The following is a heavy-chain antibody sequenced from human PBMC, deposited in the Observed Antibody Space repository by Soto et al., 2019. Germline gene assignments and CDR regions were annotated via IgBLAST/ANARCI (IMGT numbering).Heavy chain of an antibody. J-gene: IGHJ6*02. CDR2: IYYSGST. D-gene: IGHD6-6*01. CDR3: ARQSSIGSVTPHFYYYYGMDF. CDR1: GGSISSYY. Sequence: PSETLSLTCTVSGGSISSYYWSWIRQPPGKGLEWIGYIYYSGSTNYNPSLKSRVTISVDTSKNQFSLKLSSVTAADTAVYYCARQSSIGSVTPHFYYYYGMDFWGQGTTGTSP. V-gene: IGHV4-59*08.